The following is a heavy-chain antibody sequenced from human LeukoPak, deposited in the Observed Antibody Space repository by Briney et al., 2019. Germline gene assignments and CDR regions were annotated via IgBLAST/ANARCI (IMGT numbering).Heavy chain of an antibody. CDR2: MNPNSGNT. D-gene: IGHD3-3*01. J-gene: IGHJ5*02. V-gene: IGHV1-8*03. CDR3: ARHRRVFDFWSGYQTYNWFDP. Sequence: ASVKVSCKASGYTFTSYDINWVRQATGQGLEWMGWMNPNSGNTGYAQKFQGRVTITRNTSISTAYMELSSLRSEDTAVYYCARHRRVFDFWSGYQTYNWFDPWGQGTLVTVSS. CDR1: GYTFTSYD.